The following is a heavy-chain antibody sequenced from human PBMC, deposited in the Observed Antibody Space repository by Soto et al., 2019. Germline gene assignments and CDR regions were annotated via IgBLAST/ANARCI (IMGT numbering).Heavy chain of an antibody. D-gene: IGHD3-10*01. J-gene: IGHJ4*02. CDR1: GFTFSSYA. Sequence: GGSLRLSCAASGFTFSSYAMSWVRQAPGKGLEWVSAISGSGGSTYYADSVKGRFTISRDNSKNTLYLQMNSLRAEDTAVYYCAKDYYGSGSYLMDYWGQGTLVTVSS. CDR3: AKDYYGSGSYLMDY. CDR2: ISGSGGST. V-gene: IGHV3-23*01.